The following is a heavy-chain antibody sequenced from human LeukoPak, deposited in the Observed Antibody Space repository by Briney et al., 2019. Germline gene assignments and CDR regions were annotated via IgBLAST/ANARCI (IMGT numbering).Heavy chain of an antibody. V-gene: IGHV3-21*01. CDR2: ISSSSSYI. CDR3: ARDKEQWLVTYGMDV. Sequence: PGGSLRLSCAASGFTFSSYSMNWVHQAPGKGLEWVSSISSSSSYIYYADSVKGRFTISRDNAKNSLYLQMNSLRAEDTAVYYCARDKEQWLVTYGMDVWGQGTTVTVSS. J-gene: IGHJ6*02. D-gene: IGHD6-19*01. CDR1: GFTFSSYS.